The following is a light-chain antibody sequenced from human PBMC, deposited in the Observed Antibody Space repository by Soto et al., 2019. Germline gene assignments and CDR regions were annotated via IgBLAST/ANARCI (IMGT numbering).Light chain of an antibody. CDR1: NSNIGSNT. Sequence: QSVLTQPPSASGTPGQRVTISCSGSNSNIGSNTINWYQQLPGAAPKLLIYSNNQRPSGVPDRLSGSKSGTLASLAISGLQSEDEADYYCSSWDVNLNGPVFGGGTQLTVL. V-gene: IGLV1-44*01. J-gene: IGLJ3*02. CDR3: SSWDVNLNGPV. CDR2: SNN.